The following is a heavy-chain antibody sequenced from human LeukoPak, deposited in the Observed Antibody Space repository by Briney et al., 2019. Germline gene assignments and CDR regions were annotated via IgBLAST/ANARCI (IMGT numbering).Heavy chain of an antibody. J-gene: IGHJ6*02. CDR2: IDYSRST. CDR1: GGSISSFY. V-gene: IGHV4-59*08. D-gene: IGHD3-10*01. Sequence: PSETLSLTCTVSGGSISSFYWSWIRQPPGKGLEWIGYIDYSRSTSYNPSLKSRVTISVDTSKNQFSLKLSSVTAADTAFYYCARSRGSGSYSYYYYGMDVRGQGTTVSVSS. CDR3: ARSRGSGSYSYYYYGMDV.